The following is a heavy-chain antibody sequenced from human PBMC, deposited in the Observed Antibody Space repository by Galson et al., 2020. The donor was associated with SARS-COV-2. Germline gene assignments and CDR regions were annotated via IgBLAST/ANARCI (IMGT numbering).Heavy chain of an antibody. J-gene: IGHJ4*02. CDR3: ARSLRLGSAWQTPARSGYYFDS. V-gene: IGHV4-61*01. Sequence: SETLSLTCPVSGGSVSSTNYHWSWIREPPGQGLAWIGYIYYSGSTNYNPSLQSRVTISIDTSKNQFSLRLSSVTAADTALYYCARSLRLGSAWQTPARSGYYFDSWGQGTLVTVSS. D-gene: IGHD6-19*01. CDR1: GGSVSSTNYH. CDR2: IYYSGST.